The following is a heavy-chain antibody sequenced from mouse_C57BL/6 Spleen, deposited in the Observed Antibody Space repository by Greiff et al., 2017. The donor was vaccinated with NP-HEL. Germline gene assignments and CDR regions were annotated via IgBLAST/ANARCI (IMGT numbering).Heavy chain of an antibody. J-gene: IGHJ3*01. Sequence: EVQLQQSGPELVKPGASVKISCKASGYSFTGYYMNWVKQSPEKSLEWIGEINPSTGGTTYNQKFKAKATLTVDKSSSTAYMQLKSLTSEDSAVYCCARAGGNWFAYWGQGTLVTVSA. CDR2: INPSTGGT. CDR1: GYSFTGYY. CDR3: ARAGGNWFAY. V-gene: IGHV1-42*01. D-gene: IGHD2-1*01.